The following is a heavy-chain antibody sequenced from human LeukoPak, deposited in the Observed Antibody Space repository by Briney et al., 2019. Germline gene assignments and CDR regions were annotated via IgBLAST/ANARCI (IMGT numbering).Heavy chain of an antibody. CDR1: GGSIDSGIYS. CDR2: IFHTGST. Sequence: SETLSLTCSVSGGSIDSGIYSWSWIRQPPGKGLEWIGYIFHTGSTSYNPSLKSRVTISVDRSKNQFSLKLSSVTAADTAMYYCVRDGDFYDSGGYGNIWGQGTLVTVSS. CDR3: VRDGDFYDSGGYGNI. D-gene: IGHD3-22*01. V-gene: IGHV4-30-2*01. J-gene: IGHJ4*02.